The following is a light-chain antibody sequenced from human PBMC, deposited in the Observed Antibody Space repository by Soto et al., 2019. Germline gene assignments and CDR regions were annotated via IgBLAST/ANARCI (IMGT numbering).Light chain of an antibody. CDR2: DAS. CDR1: QDISNY. J-gene: IGKJ3*01. Sequence: DIQMTQSPSSLSASVGDRVTITCQASQDISNYLNWYQQKPGKAPKLLMSDASILETGVPSRFSGSGSGTDFTFTISGLQPEEIATYYCQQYDTLPPTFGPGTKVDLK. V-gene: IGKV1-33*01. CDR3: QQYDTLPPT.